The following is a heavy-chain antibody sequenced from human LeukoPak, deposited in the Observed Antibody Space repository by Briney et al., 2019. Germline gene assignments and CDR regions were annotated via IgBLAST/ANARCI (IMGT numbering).Heavy chain of an antibody. Sequence: GGSLRLSCAASGFTFSSYWMHWVRQAPGKGLVWVSRINSDGSSTNYADSVKGRFTISRDNAKNTLYLQMNSLRAEDTAVYYCARYAAGTLASDLWGRGTLVTVSS. CDR1: GFTFSSYW. V-gene: IGHV3-74*01. D-gene: IGHD6-13*01. CDR2: INSDGSST. J-gene: IGHJ2*01. CDR3: ARYAAGTLASDL.